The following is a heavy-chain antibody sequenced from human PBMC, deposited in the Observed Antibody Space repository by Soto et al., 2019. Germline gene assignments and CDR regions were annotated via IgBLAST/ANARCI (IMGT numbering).Heavy chain of an antibody. D-gene: IGHD3-10*01. V-gene: IGHV4-59*01. CDR3: ARGSGWLEV. CDR2: IYYRGST. J-gene: IGHJ6*02. CDR1: PGSISSYY. Sequence: SQTLSRTCILAPGSISSYYWSWIRQPPGQGLEWIGYIYYRGSTNYTPSLKSRVTISVGTSKYQFSLKLSSVPAADTAVYYCARGSGWLEVWGQGTTVAVSS.